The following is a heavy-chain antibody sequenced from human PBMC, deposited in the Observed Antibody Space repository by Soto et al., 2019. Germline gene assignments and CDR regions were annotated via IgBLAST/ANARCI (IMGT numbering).Heavy chain of an antibody. CDR1: GGAIKVGGYY. Sequence: PSETLSLTCTVSGGAIKVGGYYWGWIRQPPGXGLXXVATXYXSXXTXXXPSLKSRLTISLDTSRNQFSLDLTSVNAADTAVYYCARLAYSHYSTWGQGTLVTVS. CDR3: ARLAYSHYST. V-gene: IGHV4-39*01. CDR2: XYXSXXT. J-gene: IGHJ4*02. D-gene: IGHD5-12*01.